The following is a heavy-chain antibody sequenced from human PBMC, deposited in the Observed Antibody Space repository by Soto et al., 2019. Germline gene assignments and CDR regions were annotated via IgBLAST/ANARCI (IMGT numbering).Heavy chain of an antibody. J-gene: IGHJ4*02. V-gene: IGHV4-34*01. CDR1: GGSFSGYY. CDR2: INHSGST. Sequence: QVQLQQWGAGLLKPSETLSLTCAVYGGSFSGYYWSWIRQPPGKGLEWIGEINHSGSTNYNPSLKSLITISVDTSKSQFSMKLSCVTAADTAVYYCARVTYYDYIWGSYRTYYFDYWGQGTLVTVSS. D-gene: IGHD3-16*02. CDR3: ARVTYYDYIWGSYRTYYFDY.